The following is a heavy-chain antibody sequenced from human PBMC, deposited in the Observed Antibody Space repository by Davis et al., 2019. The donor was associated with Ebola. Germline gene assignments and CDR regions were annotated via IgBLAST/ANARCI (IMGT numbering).Heavy chain of an antibody. CDR2: IYSGGST. V-gene: IGHV3-53*01. D-gene: IGHD4-17*01. CDR1: GFTVSSNY. CDR3: ARGTTGSHYSYGMDV. Sequence: PGGSLRLSCAASGFTVSSNYMNWVRQAPGKGLEWVSIIYSGGSTYYADSVKGRFTISRDNSKNTLYLQMNSLRAEDTAVYYCARGTTGSHYSYGMDVWGQGTTVTVSS. J-gene: IGHJ6*02.